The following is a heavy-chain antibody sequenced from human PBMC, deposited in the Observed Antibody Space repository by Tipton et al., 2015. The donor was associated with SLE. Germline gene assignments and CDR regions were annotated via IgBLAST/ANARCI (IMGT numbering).Heavy chain of an antibody. CDR1: GGSISGYY. V-gene: IGHV4-4*08. CDR2: IYYSGST. CDR3: AREGGYAGSGSYGTV. J-gene: IGHJ6*02. D-gene: IGHD3-10*01. Sequence: TLSLTCTVSGGSISGYYWSWIRQPAGKGLEWIGYIYYSGSTYYNPSLKSRVTISVDTSKNQFSLELNSVTAADTAVYFCAREGGYAGSGSYGTVWGQGTTVTVSS.